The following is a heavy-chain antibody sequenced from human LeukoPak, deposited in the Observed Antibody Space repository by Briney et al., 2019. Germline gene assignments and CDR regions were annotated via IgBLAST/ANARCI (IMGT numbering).Heavy chain of an antibody. D-gene: IGHD2-21*02. CDR3: ASSDCGGDCMNAFGI. CDR2: IYHSGST. Sequence: SETLSLTCTVSGYSISSGYYWGWIRQPPGKGLEWIGSIYHSGSTYYNPSLKSRVTISVDKSKNQFSLKLSSVTAADTAVYYCASSDCGGDCMNAFGIWGQGTMVTVSS. CDR1: GYSISSGYY. J-gene: IGHJ3*02. V-gene: IGHV4-38-2*02.